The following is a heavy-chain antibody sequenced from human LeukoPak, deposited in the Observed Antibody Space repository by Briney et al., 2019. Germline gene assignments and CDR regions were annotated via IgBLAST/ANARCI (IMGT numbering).Heavy chain of an antibody. CDR1: GASISSGSYY. D-gene: IGHD3-10*01. Sequence: PSETLSLTCTVSGASISSGSYYWGWIRQCPGKGLAWFGSIYYIGNTYYNPSLKSRSPAYQDTPNTQFILKLSSATAADTAVYYCAREYNYHGSGTGWFDPWGQGTLVTVSS. CDR3: AREYNYHGSGTGWFDP. J-gene: IGHJ5*02. V-gene: IGHV4-39*02. CDR2: IYYIGNT.